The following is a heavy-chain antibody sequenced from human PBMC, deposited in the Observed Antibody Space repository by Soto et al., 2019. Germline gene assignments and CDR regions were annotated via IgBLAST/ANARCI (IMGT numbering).Heavy chain of an antibody. Sequence: ASVKVSCKASGGTFSSYTISWVRQAPGQGLEWMGRIIPILGIANYAQKFQGRVTITADKSTSTAYMELSSLRSEDTAVYYCAREGRDNGNAGSDPDYYYYMDVWGKGTTVTVSS. CDR2: IIPILGIA. CDR3: AREGRDNGNAGSDPDYYYYMDV. V-gene: IGHV1-69*04. J-gene: IGHJ6*03. D-gene: IGHD2-8*01. CDR1: GGTFSSYT.